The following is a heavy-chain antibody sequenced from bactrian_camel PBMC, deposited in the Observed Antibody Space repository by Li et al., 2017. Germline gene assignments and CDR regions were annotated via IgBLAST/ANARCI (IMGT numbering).Heavy chain of an antibody. D-gene: IGHD5*01. CDR1: GAAYNKNA. CDR2: IRTIGSL. Sequence: HVQLVESGGGSVQTGGSLRLTCVASGAAYNKNAITWFRQAPGKEREGVAGIRTIGSLYYADSVKGRFAISADNAENTVYLQMNSLKHEDTAMYYCAADLFRVTACGAGYVPDFPYRGQGTQVTVS. V-gene: IGHV3S53*01. J-gene: IGHJ6*01. CDR3: AADLFRVTACGAGYVPDFPY.